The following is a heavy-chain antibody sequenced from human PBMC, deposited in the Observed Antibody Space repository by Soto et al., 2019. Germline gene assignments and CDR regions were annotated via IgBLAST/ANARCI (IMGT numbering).Heavy chain of an antibody. Sequence: QVQLVQSGAEVKKPGSSVKVSCKASGGTFSSYAISWVRQAPGQGLEWMGGIIPIFGTANYAQKFQGRVTITADESTSTAYMELSSLRSEDTAVYYCAGGIVVVVAATPDYYSGMDVWGQGTTVTVSS. CDR1: GGTFSSYA. D-gene: IGHD2-15*01. J-gene: IGHJ6*02. CDR3: AGGIVVVVAATPDYYSGMDV. CDR2: IIPIFGTA. V-gene: IGHV1-69*01.